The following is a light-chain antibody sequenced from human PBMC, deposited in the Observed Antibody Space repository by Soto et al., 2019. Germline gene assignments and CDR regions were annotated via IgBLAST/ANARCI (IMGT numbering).Light chain of an antibody. CDR1: ESLRGS. Sequence: GDRVTITCRASESLRGSLAWYQQNAGKAPKLLLYAASSLQSGVPSRFSGSGSGTDFTLTISSLQPEDFATYYCQQVDSHPLTFGGGTKVEIK. CDR3: QQVDSHPLT. V-gene: IGKV1-9*01. J-gene: IGKJ4*01. CDR2: AAS.